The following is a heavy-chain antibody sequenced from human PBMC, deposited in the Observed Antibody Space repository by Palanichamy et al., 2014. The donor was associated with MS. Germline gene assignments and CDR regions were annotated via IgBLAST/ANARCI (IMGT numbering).Heavy chain of an antibody. CDR2: ISAYNGNT. D-gene: IGHD3-10*01. V-gene: IGHV1-18*01. CDR3: ARDYSFTMVQEDQGYGIWFDP. Sequence: VQLVQSGAEVKXPGASVKVSCKASGYTFTSYGISWVRQAPGQGLEWMGWISAYNGNTNYAQKLQGRVTMTTDTSTSTAYMELRSLRSDDTAVYYCARDYSFTMVQEDQGYGIWFDPWGQGTLVTVSS. CDR1: GYTFTSYG. J-gene: IGHJ5*02.